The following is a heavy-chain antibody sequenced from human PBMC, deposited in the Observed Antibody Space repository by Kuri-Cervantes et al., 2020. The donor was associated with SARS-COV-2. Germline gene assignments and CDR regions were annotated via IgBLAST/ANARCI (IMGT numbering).Heavy chain of an antibody. Sequence: GGSLRLSCAASGFTFSDYYMSWIRQAPGKGLEWVAFIRYDGSNKYYADSVKGRFTISRDNSKNTLYLQMNSLRAEDTAVYYCAREDPSDNWFDPWGQGTLVTVSS. CDR2: IRYDGSNK. CDR3: AREDPSDNWFDP. CDR1: GFTFSDYY. J-gene: IGHJ5*02. V-gene: IGHV3-30*02.